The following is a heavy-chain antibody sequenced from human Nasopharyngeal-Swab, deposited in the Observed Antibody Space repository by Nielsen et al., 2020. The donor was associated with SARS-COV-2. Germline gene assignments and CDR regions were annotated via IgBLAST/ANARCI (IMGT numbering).Heavy chain of an antibody. D-gene: IGHD5-12*01. V-gene: IGHV1-2*04. CDR3: ARERRIVATILSDYYYGMDV. CDR1: GYTFTGYY. Sequence: ASVKVSCKASGYTFTGYYMQWVRQGPGQGLEWMGWINPNSGGTNYAQKFQGWVTMTRDTSISTAYMELSRLRSDDTAVYYCARERRIVATILSDYYYGMDVWGQGTTVTVSS. J-gene: IGHJ6*02. CDR2: INPNSGGT.